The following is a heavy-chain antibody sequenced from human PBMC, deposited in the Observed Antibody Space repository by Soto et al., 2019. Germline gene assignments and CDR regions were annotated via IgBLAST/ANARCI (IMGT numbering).Heavy chain of an antibody. CDR1: GGSFSGYY. J-gene: IGHJ6*02. D-gene: IGHD5-18*01. CDR2: INRSGST. Sequence: PSETLSLTCAVHGGSFSGYYWSWIRQPPGKGLEWIGEINRSGSTNYNPSLKSRVTISVDTSKNQFSLKLSSVTAAETAVYYCVRTSIHPPIQLWLLNYYYGMDVWGQGTTVTVSS. V-gene: IGHV4-34*01. CDR3: VRTSIHPPIQLWLLNYYYGMDV.